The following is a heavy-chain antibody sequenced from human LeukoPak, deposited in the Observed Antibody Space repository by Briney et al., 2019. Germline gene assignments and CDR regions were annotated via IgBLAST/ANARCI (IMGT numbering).Heavy chain of an antibody. CDR1: GFTFSSYG. D-gene: IGHD1-1*01. CDR2: IWYDGSNK. Sequence: GGSLRLSCAASGFTFSSYGMPWVRQAPGKGLEWVAVIWYDGSNKYYADSVKGRFTISRDNSKNTLYLQMNSLRAEDTAVYYCASSPGERYFDYWGQGTLVTVSS. V-gene: IGHV3-33*01. CDR3: ASSPGERYFDY. J-gene: IGHJ4*02.